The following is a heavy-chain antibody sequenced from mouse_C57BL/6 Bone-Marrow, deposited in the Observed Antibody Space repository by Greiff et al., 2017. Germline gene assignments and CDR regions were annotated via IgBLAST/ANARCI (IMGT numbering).Heavy chain of an antibody. V-gene: IGHV1-15*01. D-gene: IGHD1-1*02. CDR1: GYTFTDYE. J-gene: IGHJ3*01. CDR3: SLWRGFAY. CDR2: IDPETGGT. Sequence: VQLQQSGAELVRPGASVTLSCKASGYTFTDYEMHWVKQTPVHGLEWIGAIDPETGGTAYNQKFKGKAILTADKSSSTAYMDLRSLTSEDSAVYYCSLWRGFAYWVQGTLVTVSA.